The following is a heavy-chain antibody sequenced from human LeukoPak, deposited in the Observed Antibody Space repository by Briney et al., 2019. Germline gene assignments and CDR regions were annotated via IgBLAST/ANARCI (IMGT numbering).Heavy chain of an antibody. V-gene: IGHV4-59*07. D-gene: IGHD3-22*01. J-gene: IGHJ4*02. CDR3: ARWYYDSSGYRYFDY. Sequence: SDTLSLTCTVSGGFPSTYYWNWVRQSPGKGREGLGYVYYSGTTKYNPSLKSRVAISIDTSKNQFSLKLSSVTAADTAVYYCARWYYDSSGYRYFDYWGQGALVTVSS. CDR1: GGFPSTYY. CDR2: VYYSGTT.